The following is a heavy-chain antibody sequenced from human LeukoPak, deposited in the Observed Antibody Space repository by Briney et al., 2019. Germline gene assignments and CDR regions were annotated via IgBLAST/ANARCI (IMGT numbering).Heavy chain of an antibody. J-gene: IGHJ6*02. D-gene: IGHD2-21*01. Sequence: KPGGSLRLSCAASGFTFSSYSMNWVRQAPGKGLEWVSSISSSSSYIYYADSVKGRFTISRDNAKNSLYLQMNSLRAEDTAVYYCARDWDPSYSPLVGMDVWGQGTTVTVSS. V-gene: IGHV3-21*01. CDR3: ARDWDPSYSPLVGMDV. CDR1: GFTFSSYS. CDR2: ISSSSSYI.